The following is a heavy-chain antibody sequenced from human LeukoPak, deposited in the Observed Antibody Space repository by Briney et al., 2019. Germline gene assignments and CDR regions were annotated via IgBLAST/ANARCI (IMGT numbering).Heavy chain of an antibody. D-gene: IGHD3-16*02. J-gene: IGHJ4*02. Sequence: PGGSLRLSCAASGFTFSSYWMHWVRQAPGKGLVWVSRINSDGSSTSYADSVKGRFTISRDNAKNTLYLQMNSLRAEDTAVYYCARDGHYDYVWGSYRYWGIDYWGQGTLVTVSS. V-gene: IGHV3-74*01. CDR1: GFTFSSYW. CDR3: ARDGHYDYVWGSYRYWGIDY. CDR2: INSDGSST.